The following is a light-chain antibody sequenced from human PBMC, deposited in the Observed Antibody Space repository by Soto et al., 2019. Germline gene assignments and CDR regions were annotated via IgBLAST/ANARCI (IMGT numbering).Light chain of an antibody. CDR3: QQYNNWRRT. CDR2: GAS. CDR1: QSVSSN. J-gene: IGKJ1*01. V-gene: IGKV3-15*01. Sequence: EIVMMQSPATLSVSTGERATLSCRASQSVSSNLAWYQQKPGQAPRLLIYGASTRATGIPARFSGSGSGTEFTLTISSLQSEDFAVYYCQQYNNWRRTFGQGTKVDIK.